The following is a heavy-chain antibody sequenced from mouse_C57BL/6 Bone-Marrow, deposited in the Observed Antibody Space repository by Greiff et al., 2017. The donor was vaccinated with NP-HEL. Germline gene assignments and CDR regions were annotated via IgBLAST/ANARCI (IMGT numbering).Heavy chain of an antibody. D-gene: IGHD1-1*01. CDR3: TTGSSYHGIRYAMDY. V-gene: IGHV14-4*01. Sequence: EVQLQQSGAELVRPGASVKLSCTASGFNIKDDYMHWVKQRPEQGLEWIGWIDPENGDTEYASKFQGKATITADTSSNTAYLQLSSLTSEDTAVYYCTTGSSYHGIRYAMDYWGQGTSVTVSS. CDR2: IDPENGDT. J-gene: IGHJ4*01. CDR1: GFNIKDDY.